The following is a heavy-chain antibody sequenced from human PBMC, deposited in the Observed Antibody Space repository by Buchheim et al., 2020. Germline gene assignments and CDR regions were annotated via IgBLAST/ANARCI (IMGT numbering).Heavy chain of an antibody. CDR3: ARERITIYGVVMGGFDP. Sequence: EVQLVESGGGLVQPGGSLRLSCPASGFTFSSYEMNWVRQAPGKGLEWVSYISSSGSTIYYADSVKGRFTISRDNDKNSLYLQMNSLRAEDTAVYYCARERITIYGVVMGGFDPWGQGTL. J-gene: IGHJ5*02. CDR2: ISSSGSTI. V-gene: IGHV3-48*03. CDR1: GFTFSSYE. D-gene: IGHD3-3*01.